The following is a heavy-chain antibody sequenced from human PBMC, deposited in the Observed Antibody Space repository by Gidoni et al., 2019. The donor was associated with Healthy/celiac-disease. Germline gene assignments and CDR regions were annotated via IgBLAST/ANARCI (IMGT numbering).Heavy chain of an antibody. CDR2: ISGSGGST. V-gene: IGHV3-23*01. D-gene: IGHD2-15*01. CDR3: AKVRKLRLRLNYFDY. CDR1: GFTFSSYA. J-gene: IGHJ4*02. Sequence: EVQLLESGGGLVQPGGSLRLSCAASGFTFSSYAMSWVRQAPGKGLEWVSGISGSGGSTYYADSVKGRFTISRDNSKNTLYLQMNSLRAEDTAVYYCAKVRKLRLRLNYFDYWGQGTLVTVSS.